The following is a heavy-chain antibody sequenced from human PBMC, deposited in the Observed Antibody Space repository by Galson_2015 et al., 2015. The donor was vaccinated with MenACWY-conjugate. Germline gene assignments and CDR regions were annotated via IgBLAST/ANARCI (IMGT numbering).Heavy chain of an antibody. D-gene: IGHD1-1*01. V-gene: IGHV3-23*01. CDR2: ISGGGGST. CDR1: GFTFSSYA. CDR3: ARDNNWSFDS. Sequence: SLRLSCAASGFTFSSYAMTWVRQAPGKGLEWVSAISGGGGSTYYADSVKGRFTISTDNAKNMVYLQMDGLGDEDTAVYFCARDNNWSFDSWGQGTLVPVSS. J-gene: IGHJ4*02.